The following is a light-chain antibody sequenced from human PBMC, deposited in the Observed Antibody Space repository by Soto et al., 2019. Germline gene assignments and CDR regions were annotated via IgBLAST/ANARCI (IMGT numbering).Light chain of an antibody. Sequence: EIVLTQSPATLSLSPGERATLSCRASQSVSSYLAWYQQKPGQAPRLLIYDASNRATGIPARFSGSGSGTYFTLTISSLEPEDFAVYYCQQRSNWPGTFGQGTRLEIK. CDR2: DAS. J-gene: IGKJ5*01. V-gene: IGKV3-11*01. CDR1: QSVSSY. CDR3: QQRSNWPGT.